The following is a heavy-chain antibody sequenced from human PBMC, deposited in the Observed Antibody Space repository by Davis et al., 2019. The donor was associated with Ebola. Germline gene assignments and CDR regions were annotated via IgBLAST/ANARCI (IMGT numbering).Heavy chain of an antibody. J-gene: IGHJ6*02. CDR3: AKSFSSSPRLRYYYGMDV. CDR1: GFTFSSYE. Sequence: GESLKISCAASGFTFSSYEMNWVRQAPGKGLEWVSYISDTSSDKFYADSVKGRFTISRDNAKNTLYLQLNSLRAEETAVYYCAKSFSSSPRLRYYYGMDVWGQGTTVTVSS. D-gene: IGHD6-6*01. V-gene: IGHV3-48*03. CDR2: ISDTSSDK.